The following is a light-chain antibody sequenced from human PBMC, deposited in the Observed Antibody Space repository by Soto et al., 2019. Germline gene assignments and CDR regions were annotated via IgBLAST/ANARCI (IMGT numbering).Light chain of an antibody. J-gene: IGKJ4*01. CDR2: AAS. V-gene: IGKV1-12*01. Sequence: DIQMTKSPSSLSDSVGDRVTITCLASQGITNWLAWYQQKPGKAPKLLIYAASGLPSGVPSRFSGSGSGTDFTLTISSLQPEDFATYYCQQANSLPLTFGGGTKVDIK. CDR3: QQANSLPLT. CDR1: QGITNW.